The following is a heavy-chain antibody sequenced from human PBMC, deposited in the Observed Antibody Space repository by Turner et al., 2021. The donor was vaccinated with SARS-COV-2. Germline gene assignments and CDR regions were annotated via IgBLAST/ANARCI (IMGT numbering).Heavy chain of an antibody. Sequence: QVQLQESCPGLVKPSETLSLTCSVAGGSITSYYWSWIRQAPGKGLEWIGYVYYDGSSNYNPYLKSRVTISVDTSKNQFSLKLTSVTAADTAVYYCASGSGSYSAWYFDYWGQGTLVTVSS. J-gene: IGHJ4*02. V-gene: IGHV4-59*01. D-gene: IGHD2-21*02. CDR3: ASGSGSYSAWYFDY. CDR2: VYYDGSS. CDR1: GGSITSYY.